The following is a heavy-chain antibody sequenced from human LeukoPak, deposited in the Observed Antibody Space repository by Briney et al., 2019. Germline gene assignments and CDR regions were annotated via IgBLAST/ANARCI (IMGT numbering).Heavy chain of an antibody. J-gene: IGHJ4*02. CDR3: AKVPRERYSSSLDY. V-gene: IGHV3-23*01. Sequence: PGGSLRLSCAASGFTFSSYAMSWVRQAPGKGLEWVSAISGSGGSTYYADSVKGRFTISRDNSKNTLYLQMNSLRAEDTAVYYCAKVPRERYSSSLDYWGQGTLVTVSS. CDR1: GFTFSSYA. CDR2: ISGSGGST. D-gene: IGHD6-13*01.